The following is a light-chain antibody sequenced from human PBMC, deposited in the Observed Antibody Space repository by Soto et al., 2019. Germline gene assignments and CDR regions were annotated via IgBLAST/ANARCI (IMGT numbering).Light chain of an antibody. J-gene: IGKJ1*01. CDR3: LQDFSYPRT. CDR2: GAS. V-gene: IGKV1-6*01. CDR1: QIISSY. Sequence: IQMTQSPSSLSASVGDIVTITCWPSQIISSYLNWYQQSPGKAPKVLIVGASTLQSGVPSRFSGSGSGTDFTLTISSLQPEDSATYYCLQDFSYPRTFGQGTKVDIK.